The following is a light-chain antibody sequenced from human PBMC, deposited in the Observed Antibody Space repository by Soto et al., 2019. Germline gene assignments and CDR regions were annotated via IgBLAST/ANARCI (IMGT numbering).Light chain of an antibody. CDR2: AAS. CDR3: QPSYSTPLT. CDR1: QSISSY. V-gene: IGKV1-39*01. Sequence: DIQMTQSPSSLSASVGDRVTITCRASQSISSYLNWYQQKPGKAPKLLIYAASSLQSGVPSRFSGSGSGTDFTLTISSLPPEDFATYYCQPSYSTPLTFGGGTKVEIK. J-gene: IGKJ4*01.